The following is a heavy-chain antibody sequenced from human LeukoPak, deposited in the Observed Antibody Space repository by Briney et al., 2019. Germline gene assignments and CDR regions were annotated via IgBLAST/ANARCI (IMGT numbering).Heavy chain of an antibody. D-gene: IGHD3-22*01. CDR2: IEGDNSGT. CDR1: RFIFSDYA. CDR3: ASQKSRGWFDY. J-gene: IGHJ4*02. Sequence: GGSLRLSCAASRFIFSDYAMSWVRQAPGKRLEWVSTIEGDNSGTHYADAVKGRFTISRDNSKNTLYLQMNSLTAEDTAVYSCASQKSRGWFDYWGQGTLVTVSS. V-gene: IGHV3-23*01.